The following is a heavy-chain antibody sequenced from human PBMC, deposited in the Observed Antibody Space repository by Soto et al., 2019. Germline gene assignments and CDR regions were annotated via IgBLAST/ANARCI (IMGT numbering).Heavy chain of an antibody. J-gene: IGHJ1*01. Sequence: GGSLRLSCVASGSPFSSYWLPWIRQLPGKGLMWVSQIGSDGRPTTYSDSVKGRFTISRDNARNTLYLQMNSLRADDTDMYYCLRDYDNSGFTSGHWGQGSLLTVS. V-gene: IGHV3-74*03. CDR2: IGSDGRPT. D-gene: IGHD3-22*01. CDR3: LRDYDNSGFTSGH. CDR1: GSPFSSYW.